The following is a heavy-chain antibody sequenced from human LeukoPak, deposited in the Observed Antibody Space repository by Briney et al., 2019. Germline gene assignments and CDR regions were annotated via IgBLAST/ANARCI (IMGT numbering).Heavy chain of an antibody. J-gene: IGHJ4*02. D-gene: IGHD6-13*01. Sequence: PPETLSLTCAVYGGSFSGYYWSWIRQPPGKGLEWIGEINHSGSTNYNPSLKSRVTISVDTSKNQFSLKLSSVTAADTAVYYCARGYISSSWYVYWGQGTLVTVSS. CDR3: ARGYISSSWYVY. CDR1: GGSFSGYY. V-gene: IGHV4-34*01. CDR2: INHSGST.